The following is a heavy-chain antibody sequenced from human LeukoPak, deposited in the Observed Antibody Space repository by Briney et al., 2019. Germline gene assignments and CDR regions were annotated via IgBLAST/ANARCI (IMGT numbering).Heavy chain of an antibody. CDR2: ISSSSSTI. CDR1: GFTFSSYS. CDR3: ARDSRIAARPSMFDY. V-gene: IGHV3-48*01. D-gene: IGHD6-6*01. Sequence: GGSLRLSCAASGFTFSSYSMIWVRQAPGKGLEWVSYISSSSSTIYYADSVKGRFTISRDNAKNSLYLQMNSPRAEDTAVYYCARDSRIAARPSMFDYWGQGTLVTVSS. J-gene: IGHJ4*02.